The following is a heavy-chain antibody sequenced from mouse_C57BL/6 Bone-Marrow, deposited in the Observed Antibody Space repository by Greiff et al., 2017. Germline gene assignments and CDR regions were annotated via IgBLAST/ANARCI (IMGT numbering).Heavy chain of an antibody. CDR2: IYPRSGNT. D-gene: IGHD1-1*01. CDR3: AREATTVGARYAMDY. V-gene: IGHV1-81*01. CDR1: GYTFTSYG. J-gene: IGHJ4*01. Sequence: QVQLQQSGAELARPGASVKMSCKASGYTFTSYGISWVKQSTGQGLEWIGEIYPRSGNTYYNEKFKGKATLTADTSASTAYMELRSLTSEDSAVYVCAREATTVGARYAMDYWGQGTSGTVSS.